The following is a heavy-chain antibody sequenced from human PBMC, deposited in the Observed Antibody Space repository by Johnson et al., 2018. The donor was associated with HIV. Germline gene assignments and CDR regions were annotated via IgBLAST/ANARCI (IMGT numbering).Heavy chain of an antibody. CDR3: ARDPAAAALRAFDI. V-gene: IGHV3-33*08. CDR2: IWYNGSKK. D-gene: IGHD6-13*01. CDR1: GFSFNNAW. J-gene: IGHJ3*02. Sequence: QVQLVESGGGLVKPGGSLRLSCAASGFSFNNAWMSWVRQAPGKGLEWVAVIWYNGSKKWYADSVKGRFTISRDNSKNTLYLQMNSLRAEDTAVYYCARDPAAAALRAFDIWGQGTMVTVSS.